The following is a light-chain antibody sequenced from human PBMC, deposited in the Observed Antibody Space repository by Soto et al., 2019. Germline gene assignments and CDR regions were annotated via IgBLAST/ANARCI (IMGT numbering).Light chain of an antibody. CDR1: QRVSSSY. J-gene: IGKJ1*01. CDR2: GAS. CDR3: QQYGSSPWT. Sequence: EIVLTQSPGTLYLSPGERATLSCRASQRVSSSYLAWYQQKPGQAPRLLIYGASSRATGIPDRFSGSGSGTDFTLTISRLEPEDFAVYYCQQYGSSPWTFGQGTKVDIK. V-gene: IGKV3-20*01.